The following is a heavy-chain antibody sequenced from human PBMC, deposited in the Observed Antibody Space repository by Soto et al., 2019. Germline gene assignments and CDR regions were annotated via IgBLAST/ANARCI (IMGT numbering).Heavy chain of an antibody. CDR1: GYTFTGYY. CDR3: ARRRGLVVAGGLYYFDY. CDR2: INPNSGGT. Sequence: SSVKVSCKASGYTFTGYYMHWVRQAPGQGLEWMGWINPNSGGTNYAQKFQGRVTMTRDTSISTAYMELSRLRSDDTAVCYCARRRGLVVAGGLYYFDYWGQGPLVTVSS. J-gene: IGHJ4*02. D-gene: IGHD6-19*01. V-gene: IGHV1-2*02.